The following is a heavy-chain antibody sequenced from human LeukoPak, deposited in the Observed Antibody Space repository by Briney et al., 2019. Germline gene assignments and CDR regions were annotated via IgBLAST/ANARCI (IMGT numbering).Heavy chain of an antibody. CDR2: IKQDGSEK. Sequence: GGSLRLSCAATGFTFSSYWMSWVRQAPGKGLECVANIKQDGSEKYYVDSVKGRFTISRDNAKNSLYLQMNSLRAEDTAVYYCARVSYCSGGSCYDFAYWGQGTLVTVSS. V-gene: IGHV3-7*01. CDR3: ARVSYCSGGSCYDFAY. CDR1: GFTFSSYW. D-gene: IGHD2-15*01. J-gene: IGHJ4*02.